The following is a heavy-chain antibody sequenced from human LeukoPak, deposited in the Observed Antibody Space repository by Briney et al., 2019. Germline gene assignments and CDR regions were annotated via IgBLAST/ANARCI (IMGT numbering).Heavy chain of an antibody. CDR2: INPNRGDI. V-gene: IGHV1-2*02. J-gene: IGHJ5*02. D-gene: IGHD3-9*01. CDR3: ARAWEVTGLTP. Sequence: ASVKVSCQASGYSLSGNYMHWVRQAPGQGLEWMAWINPNRGDINYAQKFQGRATVTRDTSISTAYMELSRLRYDDTAIYYCARAWEVTGLTPWGQGTLVSVSS. CDR1: GYSLSGNY.